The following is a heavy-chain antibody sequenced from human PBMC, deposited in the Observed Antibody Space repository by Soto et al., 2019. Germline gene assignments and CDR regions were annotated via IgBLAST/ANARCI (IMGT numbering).Heavy chain of an antibody. J-gene: IGHJ4*02. CDR2: ISSSSSTI. CDR1: GFTFSSYS. Sequence: GGSLRLSCAASGFTFSSYSMNWVRQAPGKGLEWVSYISSSSSTIYYADSVKGRFTISRDNAKNSLYLQMNSLRAEDTAVYYCARIGRLRWGDYCGQGTLVTVSS. V-gene: IGHV3-48*01. CDR3: ARIGRLRWGDY. D-gene: IGHD4-17*01.